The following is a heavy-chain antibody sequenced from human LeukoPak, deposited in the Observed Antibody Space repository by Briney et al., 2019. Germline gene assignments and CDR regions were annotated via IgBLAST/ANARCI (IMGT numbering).Heavy chain of an antibody. CDR2: IYYSGST. CDR1: GGSISSSSYY. J-gene: IGHJ4*02. CDR3: ARPSSGSYSDY. V-gene: IGHV4-39*01. Sequence: PSETLSLTCTVSGGSISSSSYYWGWIRQPPGKGLEWIGSIYYSGSTYYNPSLKSRVTISVDTSKNQFPLKLSSVTAADTAVYYCARPSSGSYSDYWGQGTLVTVSS. D-gene: IGHD1-26*01.